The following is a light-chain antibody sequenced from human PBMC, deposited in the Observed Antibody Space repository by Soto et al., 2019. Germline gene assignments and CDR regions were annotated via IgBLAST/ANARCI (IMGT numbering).Light chain of an antibody. CDR1: QDIEKW. J-gene: IGKJ3*01. CDR3: HQAGTFPVT. CDR2: AAS. Sequence: DIQLTQSPSSVSASVGDTINITCRASQDIEKWLAWYQQKPGRAPKVLIYAASHLESGVPSRFSGSGSGTEFSLTISSLQPEDFATYLCHQAGTFPVTFGPGTKVDIK. V-gene: IGKV1-12*01.